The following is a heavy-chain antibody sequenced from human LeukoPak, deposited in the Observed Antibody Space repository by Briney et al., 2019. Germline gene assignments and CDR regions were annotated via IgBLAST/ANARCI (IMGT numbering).Heavy chain of an antibody. D-gene: IGHD2/OR15-2a*01. J-gene: IGHJ4*02. CDR1: GGTFSSYA. CDR3: ARAFPLGVPV. V-gene: IGHV1-69*04. Sequence: GASVKVSCRASGGTFSSYAISWVRQAPGQGLEWMGRIIPILGIANYAQKFQGRVTITADKSTSTAYMELSSLRSEDTAVYYCARAFPLGVPVWGQGTLVTVSS. CDR2: IIPILGIA.